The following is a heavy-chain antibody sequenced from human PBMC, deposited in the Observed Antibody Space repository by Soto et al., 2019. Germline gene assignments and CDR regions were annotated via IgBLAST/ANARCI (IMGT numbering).Heavy chain of an antibody. Sequence: PGESLKISCKGYGTSFTSYWIGWVRQMPGKGLEWMGIIYPGDSDTRYSPSFQGQVTISADKSISTAYLQWSSLKASDTAMYYCARSKARDSSGYYPSYGLDVWCQRTTATVSS. CDR3: ARSKARDSSGYYPSYGLDV. D-gene: IGHD3-22*01. CDR2: IYPGDSDT. CDR1: GTSFTSYW. V-gene: IGHV5-51*01. J-gene: IGHJ6*02.